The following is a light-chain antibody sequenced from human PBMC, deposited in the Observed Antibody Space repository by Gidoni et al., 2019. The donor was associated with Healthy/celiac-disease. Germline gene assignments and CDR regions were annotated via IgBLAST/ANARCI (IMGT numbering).Light chain of an antibody. CDR1: SSNIGSNT. V-gene: IGLV1-44*01. J-gene: IGLJ2*01. Sequence: QSVLTQPPAASGTPGQRVTIPCSGSSSNIGSNTVNWYQQLPGTAPKLLIYSNNQQPSGVPDRFSGSKSGTSASLAISGRQSEDEADYYCAAWDDSLNGFVVFGGGTKLTVL. CDR3: AAWDDSLNGFVV. CDR2: SNN.